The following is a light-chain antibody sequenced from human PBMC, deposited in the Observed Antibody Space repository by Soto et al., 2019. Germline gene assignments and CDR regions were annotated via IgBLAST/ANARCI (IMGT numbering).Light chain of an antibody. CDR2: GAS. CDR1: QSVSSN. CDR3: QQYTSSLWT. V-gene: IGKV3-15*01. Sequence: EIVMTQSPATLSVSPGERATLSCRASQSVSSNLAWYQQKPGQAPRLLIYGASTRDTGIPARFSGSGSGTEFTLTISSLQSADFAVYYCQQYTSSLWTFGHGNPVDI. J-gene: IGKJ3*01.